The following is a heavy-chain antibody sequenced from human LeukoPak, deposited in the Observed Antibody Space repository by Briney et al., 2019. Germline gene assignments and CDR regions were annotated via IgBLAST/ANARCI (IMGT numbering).Heavy chain of an antibody. D-gene: IGHD3-10*01. Sequence: SETLSLTCTVSGGSISSSSYYWGWIRQPPGKGLEWIGSVYYSGSTYYNPSLKSRVTISVDTSKNQFSLKLSSVTAADTAVYYCARHVGFITMVRGVINNNWFDPWGQGTLVTVSS. CDR1: GGSISSSSYY. J-gene: IGHJ5*02. V-gene: IGHV4-39*01. CDR2: VYYSGST. CDR3: ARHVGFITMVRGVINNNWFDP.